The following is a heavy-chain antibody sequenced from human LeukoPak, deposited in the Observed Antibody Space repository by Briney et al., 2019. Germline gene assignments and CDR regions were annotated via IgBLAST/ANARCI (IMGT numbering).Heavy chain of an antibody. V-gene: IGHV4-30-2*05. CDR1: GGSISSGGYS. Sequence: SETLSLTCAVSGGSISSGGYSWSWIRQPPGKGLEWIGYIYHSGSTYYNPSLKSRVTISVDTSKNQFSLKLSSVTAADTAVYYCARDRGSGSYYNGYWYFDLWGRGTLVTVSS. D-gene: IGHD3-10*01. CDR3: ARDRGSGSYYNGYWYFDL. CDR2: IYHSGST. J-gene: IGHJ2*01.